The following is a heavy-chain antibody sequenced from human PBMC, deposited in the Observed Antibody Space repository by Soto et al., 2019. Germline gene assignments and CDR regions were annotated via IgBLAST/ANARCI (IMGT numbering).Heavy chain of an antibody. CDR2: IYSGGST. J-gene: IGHJ6*03. V-gene: IGHV3-66*01. CDR1: GFTVSSNY. CDR3: ARDEIAAAGTGYYYYYMDV. D-gene: IGHD6-13*01. Sequence: EVQLVESGGGLVQPGGSLRLSCAASGFTVSSNYMSWVRQAPGKGLEWVSVIYSGGSTYYADSVKGRFTISRDNSKNTLYLQMNSRRAEDTAVYYCARDEIAAAGTGYYYYYMDVWGKGTTVTVSS.